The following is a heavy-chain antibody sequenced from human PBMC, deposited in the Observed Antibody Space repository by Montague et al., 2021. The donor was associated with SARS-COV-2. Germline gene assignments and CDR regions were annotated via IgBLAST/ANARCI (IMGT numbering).Heavy chain of an antibody. CDR1: GGSLNNYF. D-gene: IGHD3-22*01. Sequence: SETLSLTCTVSGGSLNNYFWSWIRQHPGKGLEWVGYISDSGSTKYNPSLQSRVTISVETARNQFSLKLLSVIAAETAFYYCARVDSSGPGEYWGQGILVSVSS. CDR2: ISDSGST. CDR3: ARVDSSGPGEY. J-gene: IGHJ4*01. V-gene: IGHV4-59*08.